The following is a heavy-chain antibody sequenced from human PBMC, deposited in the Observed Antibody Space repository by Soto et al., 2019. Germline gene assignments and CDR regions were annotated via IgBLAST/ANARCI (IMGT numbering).Heavy chain of an antibody. Sequence: GASVKVSCKASGYTFTNYGISWVRQAPGEGLEWVGWINTSNDNKLYAQKLQGRLTLTTDTSTSTAYMELTTLRSDDTAVYYCARGASRAARWVYWGQGTLVTVSS. V-gene: IGHV1-18*01. J-gene: IGHJ4*02. CDR2: INTSNDNK. D-gene: IGHD6-6*01. CDR3: ARGASRAARWVY. CDR1: GYTFTNYG.